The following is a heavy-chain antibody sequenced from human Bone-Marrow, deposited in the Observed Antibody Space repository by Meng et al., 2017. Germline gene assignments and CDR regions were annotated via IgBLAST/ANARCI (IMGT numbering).Heavy chain of an antibody. CDR1: GGSISSYY. Sequence: GSLRLSCTVSGGSISSYYWSWIRQPPGKGLEWIGYIYYSGSTNYNPSLKSRVTISVDTSKNQFSLKLSSVTAADTAVYYCARASHYYDSSGYYVFDYWGQGTMVTVS. CDR2: IYYSGST. J-gene: IGHJ4*02. V-gene: IGHV4-59*01. D-gene: IGHD3-22*01. CDR3: ARASHYYDSSGYYVFDY.